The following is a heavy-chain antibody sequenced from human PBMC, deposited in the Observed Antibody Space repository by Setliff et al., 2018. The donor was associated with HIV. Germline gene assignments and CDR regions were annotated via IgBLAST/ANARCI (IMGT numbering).Heavy chain of an antibody. J-gene: IGHJ4*02. CDR3: ARDRTAGYIYDYGY. Sequence: PAASVKVSCKASGYTFTSYCIHWVRQAPGQGLEWLGLVNPSGGSTAYAQKFQGRVTMTSDTSTNTVYMDLSGLRSDDTAVYYCARDRTAGYIYDYGYWGQGTLVTVSS. CDR2: VNPSGGST. V-gene: IGHV1-46*01. D-gene: IGHD3-16*01. CDR1: GYTFTSYC.